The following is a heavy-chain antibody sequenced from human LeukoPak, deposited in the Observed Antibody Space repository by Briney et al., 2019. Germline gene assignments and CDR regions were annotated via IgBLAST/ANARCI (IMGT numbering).Heavy chain of an antibody. CDR2: INPSGGST. D-gene: IGHD3-22*01. Sequence: GASVKVSCKASGYTFTSYYMHWVRQAPGQGLEWMGIINPSGGSTSYAQTFQGSVAMTRDTATSTVYMGLSSLRSEDTAVYYCARGPDDSSGYEWVGENNWFDAWGQGTLVTVSS. V-gene: IGHV1-46*01. CDR1: GYTFTSYY. J-gene: IGHJ5*02. CDR3: ARGPDDSSGYEWVGENNWFDA.